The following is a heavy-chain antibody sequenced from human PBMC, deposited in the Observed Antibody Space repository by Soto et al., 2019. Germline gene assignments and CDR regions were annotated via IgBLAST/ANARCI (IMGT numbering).Heavy chain of an antibody. D-gene: IGHD2-21*02. Sequence: SETLSLTCAVYGGSVSGYYWSWIRQPPGKGLEWIGEINHSGSTNYNPSLKSRVTIAVDTSKNQFSLKLSSVTAADTAVYYCARGVPVVVTAITSNWFDPWGQGTLVTSPQ. J-gene: IGHJ5*02. CDR3: ARGVPVVVTAITSNWFDP. CDR2: INHSGST. V-gene: IGHV4-34*01. CDR1: GGSVSGYY.